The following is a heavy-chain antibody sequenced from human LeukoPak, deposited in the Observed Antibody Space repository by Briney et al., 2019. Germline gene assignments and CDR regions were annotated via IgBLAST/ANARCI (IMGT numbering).Heavy chain of an antibody. CDR3: VKGYSSSWSGYFDS. CDR2: ITWDGCKI. CDR1: GFIFDDYV. Sequence: PGVSLRLFCEASGFIFDDYVMYWVRQSPGKGLEGVSGITWDGCKIDYVDSVKGRFTISRDNARNSLFLQMNRVRVEDTAFYYCVKGYSSSWSGYFDSWGQGTLVTVAS. V-gene: IGHV3-9*01. D-gene: IGHD5-18*01. J-gene: IGHJ4*02.